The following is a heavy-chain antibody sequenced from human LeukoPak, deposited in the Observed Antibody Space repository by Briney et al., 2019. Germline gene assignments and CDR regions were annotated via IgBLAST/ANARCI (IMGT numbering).Heavy chain of an antibody. D-gene: IGHD3-9*01. CDR1: GFTFSSYG. Sequence: PGGSLRLSCAASGFTFSSYGMHWVRQAPGKGLEWVAFIRYGGSNKYYADSVKGRFTISRDNSKNTLYLQMNSLRAEDTAVYYCAKEDLGHYDILTGSPLGWGQGTMVTVSS. V-gene: IGHV3-30*02. CDR3: AKEDLGHYDILTGSPLG. J-gene: IGHJ3*01. CDR2: IRYGGSNK.